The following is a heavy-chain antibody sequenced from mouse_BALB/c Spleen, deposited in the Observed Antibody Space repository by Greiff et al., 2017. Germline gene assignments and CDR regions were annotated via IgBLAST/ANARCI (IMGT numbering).Heavy chain of an antibody. CDR3: ARRDGYDWYFDV. Sequence: EVQLQQSGAELVRPGALVKLSCKASGFNIKDYYMHWVKQRPEQGLEWIGWIDPENGNTIYDPKFQGKASITADTSSNTAYLQLSSLTSEDTAVYYCARRDGYDWYFDVWGAGTTVTVSS. V-gene: IGHV14-1*02. J-gene: IGHJ1*01. CDR1: GFNIKDYY. CDR2: IDPENGNT. D-gene: IGHD2-2*01.